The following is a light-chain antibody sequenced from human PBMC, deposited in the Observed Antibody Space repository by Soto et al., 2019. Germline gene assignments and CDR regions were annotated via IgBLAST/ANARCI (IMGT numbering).Light chain of an antibody. CDR3: SSYGGRNSLV. J-gene: IGLJ2*01. Sequence: QSVLTQPPSVSGAPGQRVTISCTGSSSNIGAGYDVHWYQQRPGTAPKLLIFGNTNRPSGVPDRFSGSKSGTSASLTVSGLQSDDEADYYCSSYGGRNSLVFGGGTQLTVL. V-gene: IGLV1-40*01. CDR1: SSNIGAGYD. CDR2: GNT.